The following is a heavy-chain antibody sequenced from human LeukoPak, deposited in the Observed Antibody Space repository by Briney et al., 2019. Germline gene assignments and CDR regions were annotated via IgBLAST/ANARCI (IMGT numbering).Heavy chain of an antibody. CDR3: ASFRYSGSYSDY. J-gene: IGHJ4*02. D-gene: IGHD1-26*01. CDR1: GGSISSSSYY. Sequence: SETLSPTCTVSGGSISSSSYYWGWIRQPPGKGLEWIGSIYYSGSTYYNPSLKSRVTISVDTSKNQFSLKLSSVTAADTAVYYCASFRYSGSYSDYWGQGTLVTVSS. V-gene: IGHV4-39*01. CDR2: IYYSGST.